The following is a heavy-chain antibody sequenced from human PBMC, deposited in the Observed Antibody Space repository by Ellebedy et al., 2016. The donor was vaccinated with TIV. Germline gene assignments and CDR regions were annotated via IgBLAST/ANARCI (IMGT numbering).Heavy chain of an antibody. CDR3: ARNLQWLVPNYGMDV. Sequence: ASVKVSXKASSYTFTNYGISWVRQAPEQGLEWMGWISAYNGNTNYAQKLQGRVTMTTDTSTSTAYMELRSLRSDDTAVYYCARNLQWLVPNYGMDVWGQGTTVTVSS. V-gene: IGHV1-18*01. CDR1: SYTFTNYG. J-gene: IGHJ6*02. D-gene: IGHD6-19*01. CDR2: ISAYNGNT.